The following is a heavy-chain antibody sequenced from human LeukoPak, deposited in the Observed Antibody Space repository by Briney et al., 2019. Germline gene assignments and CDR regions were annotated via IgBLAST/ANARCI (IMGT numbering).Heavy chain of an antibody. Sequence: PGDSLGLSCVASGFPFDFYTMDWLRQAPGKGPEWIASIHDSSNYIHYADSVRGRFTISRDNTRNSLFPQMEGLRVDDTAVYFCAKDVSGVAEGVDLWGQGTLVTVSS. V-gene: IGHV3-21*01. D-gene: IGHD3-10*01. CDR2: IHDSSNYI. CDR1: GFPFDFYT. J-gene: IGHJ4*01. CDR3: AKDVSGVAEGVDL.